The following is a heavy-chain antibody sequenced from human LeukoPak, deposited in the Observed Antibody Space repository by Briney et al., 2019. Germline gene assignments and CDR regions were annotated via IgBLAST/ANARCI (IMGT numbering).Heavy chain of an antibody. Sequence: PGGPLRLSCAASGFTVNNNYMSWVRQAPGKGLEWVSVIYSGGSTYYADSVKGRFIISRDNSKNTLYLQMNSLRAEDTAVYYCARLGRDDAFDIWGQGTMVTVSS. CDR3: ARLGRDDAFDI. CDR1: GFTVNNNY. D-gene: IGHD3-10*01. V-gene: IGHV3-53*01. CDR2: IYSGGST. J-gene: IGHJ3*02.